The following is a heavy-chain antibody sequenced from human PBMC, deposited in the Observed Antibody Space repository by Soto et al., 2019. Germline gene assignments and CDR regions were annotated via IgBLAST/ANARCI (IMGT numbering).Heavy chain of an antibody. V-gene: IGHV3-21*01. Sequence: PGGSLRLSCAASGFTFSSYSMNWVRQDPGKGLEWVSSISSSSSYIYYADSVKGRFTISRDNAKNSLYLQMNSLRAEDTAVYYCARDVRTGRRLLYYYYYGMDVWGQGTTVTVSS. J-gene: IGHJ6*02. D-gene: IGHD1-1*01. CDR1: GFTFSSYS. CDR3: ARDVRTGRRLLYYYYYGMDV. CDR2: ISSSSSYI.